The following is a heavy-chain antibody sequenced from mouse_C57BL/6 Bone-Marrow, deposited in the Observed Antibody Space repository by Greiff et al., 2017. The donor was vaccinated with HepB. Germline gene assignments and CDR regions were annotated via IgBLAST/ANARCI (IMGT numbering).Heavy chain of an antibody. D-gene: IGHD2-3*01. CDR3: TTRWLLPAY. CDR1: GFNIKDDY. J-gene: IGHJ3*01. CDR2: IDPENGDT. V-gene: IGHV14-4*01. Sequence: EVQVVESGAELVRPGASVKLSCTASGFNIKDDYMHWVKQRPEQGLEWIGWIDPENGDTEYASKFQGKATITADTSSNTAYLQLSSLTSEDTAVYYCTTRWLLPAYWGQGTLVTVSA.